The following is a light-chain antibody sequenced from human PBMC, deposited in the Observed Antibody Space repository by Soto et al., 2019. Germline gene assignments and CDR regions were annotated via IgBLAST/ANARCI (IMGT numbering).Light chain of an antibody. J-gene: IGKJ2*01. CDR2: EAS. Sequence: EIVLTQSPATLSLSPGERATLSCRASQSVSSYFAWYQQKPGQAPRLLIYEASNRATGIPARFSGSGSETDFTLTISSLEPEDFAVYYCQQHSNGPSYTFGQGTKLEIK. CDR1: QSVSSY. CDR3: QQHSNGPSYT. V-gene: IGKV3-11*01.